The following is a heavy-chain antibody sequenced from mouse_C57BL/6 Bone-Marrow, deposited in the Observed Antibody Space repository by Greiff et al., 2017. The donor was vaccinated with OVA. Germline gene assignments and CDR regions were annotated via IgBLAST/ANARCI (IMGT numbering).Heavy chain of an antibody. V-gene: IGHV1-82*01. J-gene: IGHJ3*01. CDR2: IYPGDGDT. CDR1: GYAFSSSW. CDR3: AILLLRFAY. D-gene: IGHD1-1*01. Sequence: VQRVESGPELVKPGASVKISCKASGYAFSSSWMNWVKQRPGKGLEWIGRIYPGDGDTNYNGKFKGKATLTADKSSSTAYMQLSSLTSEDSAVYFCAILLLRFAYWGQGTLVTVSA.